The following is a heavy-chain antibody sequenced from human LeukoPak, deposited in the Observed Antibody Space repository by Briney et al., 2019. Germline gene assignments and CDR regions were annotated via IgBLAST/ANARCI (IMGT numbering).Heavy chain of an antibody. V-gene: IGHV3-23*01. CDR2: ISGSGGST. CDR3: AKGQYNSGSSNDPTPFDY. CDR1: GFTFSSYG. D-gene: IGHD1-26*01. J-gene: IGHJ4*02. Sequence: PGGSLRLSCAASGFTFSSYGMSWVRQAPGKGLEWVSAISGSGGSTYYADSVKGRFTISRDNSKNTLYLQMNSLRAEDTAVYYCAKGQYNSGSSNDPTPFDYWGQGTLVTVSS.